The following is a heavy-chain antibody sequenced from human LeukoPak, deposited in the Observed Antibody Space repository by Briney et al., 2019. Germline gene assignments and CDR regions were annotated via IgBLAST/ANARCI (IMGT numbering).Heavy chain of an antibody. CDR3: AHTTTYYYEGSAYYLDY. D-gene: IGHD3-22*01. Sequence: SGPTLVNPTQTLTLTCTFSGFSLSTSGVGVGWIRQPPGKALEWLALIYWNDQKRYSPSLKSRLTITKDTSKNQVVLTMTNMDPVDTATYYCAHTTTYYYEGSAYYLDYWGQGTLVTVSS. CDR1: GFSLSTSGVG. V-gene: IGHV2-5*01. J-gene: IGHJ4*02. CDR2: IYWNDQK.